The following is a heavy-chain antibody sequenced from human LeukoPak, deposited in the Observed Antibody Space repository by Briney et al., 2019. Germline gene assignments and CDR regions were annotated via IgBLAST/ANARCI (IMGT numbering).Heavy chain of an antibody. CDR3: AVGLLWFGELNPFDY. Sequence: SETLSLTCAVYGGSFSGYYWSWIRQPPGKGLEWIGEINHSGSTNYNPSLKSRVTISVDTSKNQFSLKLSSVTAADTAVYYCAVGLLWFGELNPFDYWGQGTPVTVSS. D-gene: IGHD3-10*01. J-gene: IGHJ4*02. V-gene: IGHV4-34*01. CDR1: GGSFSGYY. CDR2: INHSGST.